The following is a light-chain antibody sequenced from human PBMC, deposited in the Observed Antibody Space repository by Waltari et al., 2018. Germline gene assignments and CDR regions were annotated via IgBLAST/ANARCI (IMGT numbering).Light chain of an antibody. J-gene: IGLJ2*01. Sequence: QSALTQPPSASGTPGQRVTISCSGSSSSIKTNPVNWYQHLPGTAPKLLIYSNNQRTSGVPGRFSGSKSGPSASLAISGPQSEDEGDYYCAVWDDSLDGLVFGGGTKLTVL. CDR3: AVWDDSLDGLV. V-gene: IGLV1-44*01. CDR2: SNN. CDR1: SSSIKTNP.